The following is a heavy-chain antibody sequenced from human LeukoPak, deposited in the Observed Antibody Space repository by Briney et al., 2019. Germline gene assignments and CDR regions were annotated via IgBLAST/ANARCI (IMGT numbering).Heavy chain of an antibody. CDR3: ARGDSSGYYSPDMDV. CDR1: GYTFSSFG. J-gene: IGHJ6*03. D-gene: IGHD3-22*01. Sequence: GASVKVSCKASGYTFSSFGISWVRQAPGQGLEWMGWISAYNGNTNYAQKLQGRVTMTTDTSTSTAYMELRSLRSDDTAVYYCARGDSSGYYSPDMDVWGKGTTVTISS. CDR2: ISAYNGNT. V-gene: IGHV1-18*01.